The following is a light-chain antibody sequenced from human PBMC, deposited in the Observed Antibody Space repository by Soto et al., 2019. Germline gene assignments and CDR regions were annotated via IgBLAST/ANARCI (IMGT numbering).Light chain of an antibody. V-gene: IGKV1-39*01. CDR3: QQSYSPSVT. CDR2: AAS. J-gene: IGKJ1*01. CDR1: QSISSY. Sequence: DIQMTQSPSSLSASVGDRVTITCRASQSISSYLNWYQQKPGKAPNLLIYAASSLQSGVPSRFSGSGSGTDFTLTISSLQPEDFATYYCQQSYSPSVTFGQGTKVEIK.